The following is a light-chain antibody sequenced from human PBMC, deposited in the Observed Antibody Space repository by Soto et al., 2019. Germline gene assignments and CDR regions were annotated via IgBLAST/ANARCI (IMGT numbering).Light chain of an antibody. CDR1: QSISSW. CDR2: DAS. CDR3: QQYNSYSGT. J-gene: IGKJ1*01. Sequence: IQLSQSPSSLSASMGGGVTITCRASQSISSWLAWYQQKPGKAPKLLIYDASSLESGVPSRFSGSGSGTEFTLTISSLQPDDFATYYCQQYNSYSGTFGQGTKVDVK. V-gene: IGKV1-5*01.